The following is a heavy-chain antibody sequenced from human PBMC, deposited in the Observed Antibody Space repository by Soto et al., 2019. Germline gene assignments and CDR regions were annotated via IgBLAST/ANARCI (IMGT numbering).Heavy chain of an antibody. CDR3: ARQGSTGGMYFYGMAV. Sequence: GGALKISRWGFCHTLNSYWIARGGPMPRKGLEWLGIIYPDDSDTRYSPSFQGRVTISADKSINTAYLQWRSLTASDTAMYYCARQGSTGGMYFYGMAVWGQGTSVTVSS. V-gene: IGHV5-51*01. J-gene: IGHJ6*02. D-gene: IGHD2-2*01. CDR1: CHTLNSYW. CDR2: IYPDDSDT.